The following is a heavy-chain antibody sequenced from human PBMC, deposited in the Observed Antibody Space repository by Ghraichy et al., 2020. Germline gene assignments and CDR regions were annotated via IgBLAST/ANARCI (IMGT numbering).Heavy chain of an antibody. Sequence: GGSLRLSCTASGFTFGDYAMSWFRQAPGKGLEWVGFIRSKAYGGTTEYAASVKGRFTISRDDSKSIAYLQMNSLKTEDTAVYYCTSGTYYDFWSGYHWQHLDYWGQGTLVTVSS. J-gene: IGHJ4*02. D-gene: IGHD3-3*01. CDR3: TSGTYYDFWSGYHWQHLDY. CDR1: GFTFGDYA. CDR2: IRSKAYGGTT. V-gene: IGHV3-49*03.